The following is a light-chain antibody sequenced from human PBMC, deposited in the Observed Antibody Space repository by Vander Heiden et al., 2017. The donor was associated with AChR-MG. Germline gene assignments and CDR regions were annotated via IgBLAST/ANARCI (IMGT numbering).Light chain of an antibody. Sequence: DIQMTQSPSSLSANVGDRVTITCRATQGISSYLAWFQQKPGKAPRSLIYGASNLQSGVPSKFSGSGSGTDFTLTISSLQPEDFAIYYCQQYYSYPLTFGGGTKVEIK. V-gene: IGKV1-16*02. J-gene: IGKJ4*01. CDR3: QQYYSYPLT. CDR1: QGISSY. CDR2: GAS.